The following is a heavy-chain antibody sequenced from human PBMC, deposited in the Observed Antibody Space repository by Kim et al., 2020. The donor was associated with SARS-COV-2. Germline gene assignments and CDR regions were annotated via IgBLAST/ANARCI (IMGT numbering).Heavy chain of an antibody. D-gene: IGHD6-19*01. CDR3: AVLYSSGWSDFDS. Sequence: GGSLRLSCAASGFTFNKAWMTWVRQAPGKGLEWVGRIESETDGGPTDYAAPVRGRFTISRDDSKNTLYLQMNSLKDEDTGVYYCAVLYSSGWSDFDSWGQGTLVTVSS. CDR1: GFTFNKAW. CDR2: IESETDGGPT. V-gene: IGHV3-15*04. J-gene: IGHJ4*02.